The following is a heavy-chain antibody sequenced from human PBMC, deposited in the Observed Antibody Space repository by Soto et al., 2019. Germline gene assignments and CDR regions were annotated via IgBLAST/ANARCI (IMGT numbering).Heavy chain of an antibody. CDR3: ARDPYGDPSLDY. CDR2: IWYDGSNK. J-gene: IGHJ4*02. Sequence: GGSLRLSCAASGFTFSSYGMHWVRQAPGKGLEWVAVIWYDGSNKYYADSVKGRFTISRDNSKNTLYQQMNSLRAEDTAVYYCARDPYGDPSLDYWGQRTLVTVSS. D-gene: IGHD4-17*01. CDR1: GFTFSSYG. V-gene: IGHV3-33*01.